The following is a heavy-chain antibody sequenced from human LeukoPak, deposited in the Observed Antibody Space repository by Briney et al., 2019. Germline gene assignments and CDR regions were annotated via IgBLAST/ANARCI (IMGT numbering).Heavy chain of an antibody. Sequence: GGSLRLSCAASGFTFSSYAMPWVCQAPGKGLEWVAVISYDGSNKYYADSVKGRFTISRDNSKNTLYLQMNSLRAEDTAVYYCARDLVGALFWGQGTLVTVSS. J-gene: IGHJ4*02. CDR1: GFTFSSYA. CDR3: ARDLVGALF. CDR2: ISYDGSNK. V-gene: IGHV3-30*01. D-gene: IGHD6-6*01.